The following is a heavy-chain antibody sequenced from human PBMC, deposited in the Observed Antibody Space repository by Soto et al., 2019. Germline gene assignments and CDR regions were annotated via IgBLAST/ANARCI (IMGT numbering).Heavy chain of an antibody. Sequence: GESLKISCAASGFTFSSYWMSWVRQAPGKGLEWVANIKQDGSEKYYVDSVKGRFTISRDNAKNSLYLQMNSLRAEDTAVYYCARGRIAARPGGSDYWGQGTLVTVSS. CDR3: ARGRIAARPGGSDY. CDR1: GFTFSSYW. D-gene: IGHD6-6*01. CDR2: IKQDGSEK. J-gene: IGHJ4*02. V-gene: IGHV3-7*03.